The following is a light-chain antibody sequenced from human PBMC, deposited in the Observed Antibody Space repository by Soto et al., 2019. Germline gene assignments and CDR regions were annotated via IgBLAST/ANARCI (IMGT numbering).Light chain of an antibody. CDR3: QQTYTAVS. Sequence: DIQMTQSSSSLSASVGDRVTITCRAGQFISKYLNWYQQKPGKAPKLLIFGAFNLEGGVPSRFSGSGSGTEFTLTISGLLPDYFATYICQQTYTAVSFGPGTTVEI. CDR1: QFISKY. J-gene: IGKJ3*01. CDR2: GAF. V-gene: IGKV1-39*01.